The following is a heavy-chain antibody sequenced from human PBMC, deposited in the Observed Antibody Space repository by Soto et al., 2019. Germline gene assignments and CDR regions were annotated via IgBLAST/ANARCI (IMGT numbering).Heavy chain of an antibody. D-gene: IGHD6-13*01. Sequence: GGSLRLSCAASGFTFSSYGMHWVRQAPGKGLEWVAVISYDGSNKYYADSVKGRFTISRDNSKNTLYLQMNSLRAEDTAVYYCAKQYLLSGYGDAFDIWGQGTMVTVSS. CDR1: GFTFSSYG. CDR2: ISYDGSNK. CDR3: AKQYLLSGYGDAFDI. J-gene: IGHJ3*02. V-gene: IGHV3-30*18.